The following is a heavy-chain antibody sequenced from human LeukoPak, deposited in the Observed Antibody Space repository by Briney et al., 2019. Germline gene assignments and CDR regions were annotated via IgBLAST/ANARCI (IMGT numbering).Heavy chain of an antibody. CDR2: IYYSGST. J-gene: IGHJ6*03. V-gene: IGHV4-39*07. CDR3: ARDVNGYIYYYYYMDV. D-gene: IGHD5-18*01. Sequence: PSETLSLTCTVSGGSISSSSYYWGWIRQPPGKGLEWIGSIYYSGSTYYNPSLKSRVTISVDTSKNQFSLKLSSVTAADTAVYYCARDVNGYIYYYYYMDVWGKGTTVTVSS. CDR1: GGSISSSSYY.